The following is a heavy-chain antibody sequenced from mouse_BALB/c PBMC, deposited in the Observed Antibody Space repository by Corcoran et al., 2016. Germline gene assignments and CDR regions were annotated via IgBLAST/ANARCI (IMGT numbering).Heavy chain of an antibody. CDR1: GYSLTGYY. J-gene: IGHJ1*01. Sequence: EVQLQQSGPELVKPGASVKISCKASGYSLTGYYMNWVKQSHVKSLEWIGRINPYNGATSYKQNFKDKASLTVDKSSSTDYMELHSLTSEDSAVYECARNYDYCYFEVWAAETTVTVSS. D-gene: IGHD2-4*01. V-gene: IGHV1-26*01. CDR2: INPYNGAT. CDR3: ARNYDYCYFEV.